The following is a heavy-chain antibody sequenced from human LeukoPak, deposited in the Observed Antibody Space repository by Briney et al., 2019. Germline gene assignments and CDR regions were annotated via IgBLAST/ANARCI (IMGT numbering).Heavy chain of an antibody. CDR1: GYTFTGYY. V-gene: IGHV1-2*06. CDR2: INPNSGGT. CDR3: ARDNAADYDILTGYYSRESEYYFDY. D-gene: IGHD3-9*01. Sequence: ASVKVSCKASGYTFTGYYMHWVRQAPGQGLEWMGRINPNSGGTNYAQKFQGRVTMTRDTSISTAYMELSRLRSEDTAVYYCARDNAADYDILTGYYSRESEYYFDYWGQGTLVTVSS. J-gene: IGHJ4*02.